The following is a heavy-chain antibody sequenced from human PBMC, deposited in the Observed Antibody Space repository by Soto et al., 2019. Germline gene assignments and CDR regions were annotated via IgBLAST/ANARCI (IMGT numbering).Heavy chain of an antibody. CDR3: ASELAGIAVAGTGRIDY. J-gene: IGHJ4*02. V-gene: IGHV1-69*01. CDR1: GGTFSSYA. D-gene: IGHD6-19*01. Sequence: QVQLVQSGAEVKKPGSSVKVSCKASGGTFSSYAISWVRQAPGQGLEWMGGIIPIFGTANYAQKFQGRVTITADESTSTAYMELSSLRSENKAVYYCASELAGIAVAGTGRIDYWGQGTLVTVSS. CDR2: IIPIFGTA.